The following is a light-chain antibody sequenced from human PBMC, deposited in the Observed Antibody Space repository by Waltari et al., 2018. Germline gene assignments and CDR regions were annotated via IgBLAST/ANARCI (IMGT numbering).Light chain of an antibody. J-gene: IGLJ3*02. CDR3: CSYAGSSSWV. V-gene: IGLV2-23*02. CDR1: SSDVGSYNL. Sequence: QSALTQPASVSGSPGQSITISCTGTSSDVGSYNLVSWYQQHPGKAPKLLFYEVSKRPPGVSKRISGSKSGNTASLTISGLQAEDEADYYCCSYAGSSSWVFGGGTKLTVL. CDR2: EVS.